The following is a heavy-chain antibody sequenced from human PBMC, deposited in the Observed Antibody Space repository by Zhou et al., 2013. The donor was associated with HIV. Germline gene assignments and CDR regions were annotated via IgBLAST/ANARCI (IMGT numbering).Heavy chain of an antibody. CDR2: INPRSGSV. J-gene: IGHJ4*02. CDR3: ARESNASGKGRSVDI. CDR1: GYVFTSYY. D-gene: IGHD3-10*01. V-gene: IGHV1-46*01. Sequence: QVQLVQSGAEVKKPGASVKVSCKASGYVFTSYYIHWIRQAPGQGPEVMGIINPRSGSVTYVERFQAKVIMTRDTSTTTVNLFLSGLTSEDTAVYYCARESNASGKGRSVDIWGQGTRLIVSS.